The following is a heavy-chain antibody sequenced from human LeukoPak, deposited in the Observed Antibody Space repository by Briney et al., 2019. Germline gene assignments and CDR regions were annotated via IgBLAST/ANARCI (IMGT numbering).Heavy chain of an antibody. Sequence: SVKVSCKASGGTFSSYAISWVRQAPGQGLGWMGGIIPIFGTANYAQKFQGRVTITTDESTSTAYMELSSLRSEDTAVYYCARGDSSGYPFDYWGQGTLVTVSS. V-gene: IGHV1-69*05. J-gene: IGHJ4*02. CDR3: ARGDSSGYPFDY. CDR2: IIPIFGTA. D-gene: IGHD3-22*01. CDR1: GGTFSSYA.